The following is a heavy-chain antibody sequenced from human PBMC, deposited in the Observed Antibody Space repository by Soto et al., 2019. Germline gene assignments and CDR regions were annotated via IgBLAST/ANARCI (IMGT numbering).Heavy chain of an antibody. CDR3: TTALAAADPRYYYYYYMDV. J-gene: IGHJ6*03. CDR1: GFTFSNAW. CDR2: IKSKTDGGTT. V-gene: IGHV3-15*01. D-gene: IGHD6-13*01. Sequence: GESLKISCAASGFTFSNAWMSWVRQAPGKGLEWVGRIKSKTDGGTTDYAAPVKGRFTISRDDSKNTLYLQMNSLKTEDTAVYYCTTALAAADPRYYYYYYMDVWGKGTTVTVSS.